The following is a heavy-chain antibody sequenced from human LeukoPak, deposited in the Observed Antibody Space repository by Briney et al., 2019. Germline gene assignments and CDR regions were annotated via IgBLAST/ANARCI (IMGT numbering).Heavy chain of an antibody. CDR3: ASLDY. J-gene: IGHJ4*02. Sequence: GGSLRLSCAASGFTFSSSWMNWVRQAPGKGLEWVANIKQDGSEKYYVDFVKGRFTISRDNAKNSLYLQMNTLRAEDTAVYYCASLDYWGQGTLATVSS. CDR1: GFTFSSSW. CDR2: IKQDGSEK. V-gene: IGHV3-7*01.